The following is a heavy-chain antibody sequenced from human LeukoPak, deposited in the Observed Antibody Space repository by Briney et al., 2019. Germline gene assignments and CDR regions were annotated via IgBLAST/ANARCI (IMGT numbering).Heavy chain of an antibody. V-gene: IGHV7-81*01. CDR2: FNTYTGNP. CDR3: LLWFGETPDYYYMDV. Sequence: ASVTVSCKASGYSFTTYGLNWVPQAPGQGLEWMGWFNTYTGNPTYAQGFTGRFVFSMDTSASIAYMQISSLKAEDMAMYYLLLWFGETPDYYYMDVWGKGTTVTVSS. CDR1: GYSFTTYG. J-gene: IGHJ6*03. D-gene: IGHD3-10*01.